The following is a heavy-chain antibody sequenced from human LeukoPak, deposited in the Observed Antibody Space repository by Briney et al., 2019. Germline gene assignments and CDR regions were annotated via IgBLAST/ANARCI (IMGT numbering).Heavy chain of an antibody. Sequence: GGSLRLSCAASGFTFSSYGMHWVRQAPGKGLEWVAVIWYDGSNKYYADSVKGRFTISRDNSKNTLYLQMNSLRAEDTAVYYCARSGGWFGGEDLDYRGQGTLVTVSS. J-gene: IGHJ4*02. D-gene: IGHD6-19*01. CDR1: GFTFSSYG. CDR3: ARSGGWFGGEDLDY. CDR2: IWYDGSNK. V-gene: IGHV3-33*01.